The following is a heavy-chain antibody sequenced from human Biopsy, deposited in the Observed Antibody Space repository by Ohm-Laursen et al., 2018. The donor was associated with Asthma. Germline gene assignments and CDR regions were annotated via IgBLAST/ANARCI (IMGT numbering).Heavy chain of an antibody. CDR3: ARGYSGTDRIVYYYSGMEV. CDR2: LIPVLGTA. D-gene: IGHD5-12*01. V-gene: IGHV1-69*13. J-gene: IGHJ6*02. CDR1: GDSLGSFINYA. Sequence: SVKVSCKTSGDSLGSFINYAISWVRQAPRQGLEWMGGLIPVLGTADYAPMFEGRVTITADESTSTAYLELTSLRFEDTAVYCCARGYSGTDRIVYYYSGMEVWGQGTTVTVSS.